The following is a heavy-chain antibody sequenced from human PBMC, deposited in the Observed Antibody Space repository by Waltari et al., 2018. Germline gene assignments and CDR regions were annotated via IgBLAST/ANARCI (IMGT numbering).Heavy chain of an antibody. J-gene: IGHJ4*02. CDR2: VYASLSP. Sequence: QVQLQESGPGLVKPSETLSLTCTVPGGSITSYYWNWIRQPAGKGLEWIGRVYASLSPNYNPSLKSRVTVSVDTSKNQFSLKLNSVTAADTAVYYCAKSGSGWSFDYWGQGTLVTVSS. CDR3: AKSGSGWSFDY. CDR1: GGSITSYY. D-gene: IGHD6-19*01. V-gene: IGHV4-4*07.